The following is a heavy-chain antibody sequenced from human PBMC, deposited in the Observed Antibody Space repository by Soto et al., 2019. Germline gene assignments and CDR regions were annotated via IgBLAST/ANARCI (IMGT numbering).Heavy chain of an antibody. V-gene: IGHV4-61*02. J-gene: IGHJ5*02. CDR2: IYTSGST. CDR3: ARDRYGEPHNWFDP. CDR1: GGSISSGSYY. Sequence: SETLSLTCTVSGGSISSGSYYWSWIRQPAGKGLEWIGRIYTSGSTNYNPSLKSRVTVSVDTSKNQFSLKLSSVTAADTAVYYCARDRYGEPHNWFDPWGQGTLVTVSS. D-gene: IGHD4-17*01.